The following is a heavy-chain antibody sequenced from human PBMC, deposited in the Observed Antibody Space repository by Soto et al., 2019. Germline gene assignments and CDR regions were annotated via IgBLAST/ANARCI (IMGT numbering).Heavy chain of an antibody. J-gene: IGHJ4*02. CDR1: GFTFSSYS. CDR2: ISSSSSTI. CDR3: ARDRGVTSVLGEIDY. D-gene: IGHD4-4*01. V-gene: IGHV3-48*01. Sequence: EVQLVESGGGLVQPGGSLRLSCAASGFTFSSYSMNWVRQAPGKGLEWVSYISSSSSTIYYADSVKGRFTISRDNAKNSLYLQMNSLRAEDTAVYYCARDRGVTSVLGEIDYWGQGTLVTVSS.